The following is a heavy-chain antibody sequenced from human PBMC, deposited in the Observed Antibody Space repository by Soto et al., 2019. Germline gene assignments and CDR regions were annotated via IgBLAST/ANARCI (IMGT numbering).Heavy chain of an antibody. D-gene: IGHD3-3*01. CDR1: GGTFSSYA. Sequence: KVSFKASGGTFSSYAISWVRQAPGQGLEWMGGIIPIFGTANYAQKFQGRVTITADKSTSTAYMELSSLRSEDTAVYYCARSQYYNFWSGSPYYYYYGMDVWGQGTTVTVS. CDR3: ARSQYYNFWSGSPYYYYYGMDV. J-gene: IGHJ6*02. CDR2: IIPIFGTA. V-gene: IGHV1-69*06.